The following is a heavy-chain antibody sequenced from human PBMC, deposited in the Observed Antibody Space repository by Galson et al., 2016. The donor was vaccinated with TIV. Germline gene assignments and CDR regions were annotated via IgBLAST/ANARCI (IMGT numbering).Heavy chain of an antibody. J-gene: IGHJ4*02. Sequence: SVKVSCKASGYTFTDYCIHWVRQAPGQGLEWMGWINTKSGDTKYAQKFEGRVTMTRDTSISTVFMELSSLLYDDTAVCYCARERHMDYWGQGTLVTVSS. CDR3: ARERHMDY. CDR2: INTKSGDT. V-gene: IGHV1-2*02. CDR1: GYTFTDYC.